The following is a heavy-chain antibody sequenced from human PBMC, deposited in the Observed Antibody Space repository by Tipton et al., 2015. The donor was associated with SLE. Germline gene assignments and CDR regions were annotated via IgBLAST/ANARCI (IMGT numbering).Heavy chain of an antibody. CDR2: INHSGSA. CDR3: ARGGLSFFDY. J-gene: IGHJ4*02. V-gene: IGHV4-34*01. CDR1: GGSFSGYH. Sequence: TLSLTCAVYGGSFSGYHWSWIRQPPGKGLEWIGEINHSGSATYNPSLKSRVTISLDTSKNQFSLKLNSVTAADTAVYYCARGGLSFFDYWGQGTLVTVSS.